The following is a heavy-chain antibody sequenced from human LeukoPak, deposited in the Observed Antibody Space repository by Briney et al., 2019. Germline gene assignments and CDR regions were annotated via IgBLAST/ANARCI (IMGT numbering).Heavy chain of an antibody. V-gene: IGHV3-9*01. Sequence: PGRSPRLSCAASGFTFDDYAMHWVRQAPGKGLEWVSGISWNSGSIGYADSVKGRFTISRDNAKNSLYLQMNSLRAEDTALYYCAKDLAARNYYYYGMDVWGQGTTVTVSS. CDR2: ISWNSGSI. D-gene: IGHD6-6*01. CDR1: GFTFDDYA. J-gene: IGHJ6*02. CDR3: AKDLAARNYYYYGMDV.